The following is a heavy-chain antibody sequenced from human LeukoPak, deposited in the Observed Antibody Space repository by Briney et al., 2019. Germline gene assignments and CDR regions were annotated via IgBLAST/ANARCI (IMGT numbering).Heavy chain of an antibody. CDR1: GYTLTELS. V-gene: IGHV1-24*01. CDR2: FDPEDGET. D-gene: IGHD1-26*01. Sequence: ASVKVSCKVSGYTLTELSMHWVRQAPGKGLEWMGGFDPEDGETIYAQKFQGRVTMTEDTSTDTAYMELSSLRSEDTAVYYCAIDRVGATKGVRPLDYWGQGTLVTVSS. CDR3: AIDRVGATKGVRPLDY. J-gene: IGHJ4*02.